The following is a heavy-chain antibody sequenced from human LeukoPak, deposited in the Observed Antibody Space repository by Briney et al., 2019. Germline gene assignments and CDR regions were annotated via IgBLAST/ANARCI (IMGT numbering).Heavy chain of an antibody. CDR1: GYTFSDYY. V-gene: IGHV1-2*02. J-gene: IGHJ4*02. CDR3: ASTSHRDGYNEPYYFDY. CDR2: IHPNSGGT. D-gene: IGHD5-24*01. Sequence: ASMKVSCKASGYTFSDYYIHWVRQAPGQGLEWMGWIHPNSGGTNYLQKFHGRVTMTRDTSISTAYMELASLRSDDTAVYYCASTSHRDGYNEPYYFDYWGQGTLVTVSS.